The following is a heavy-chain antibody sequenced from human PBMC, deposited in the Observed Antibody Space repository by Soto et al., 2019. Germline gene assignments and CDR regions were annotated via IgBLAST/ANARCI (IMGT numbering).Heavy chain of an antibody. CDR1: VASIRSYY. D-gene: IGHD3-10*01. CDR2: VYTSDYT. CDR3: ARALVGSGSSGSYYPHRYYYYYYGMDV. J-gene: IGHJ6*02. V-gene: IGHV4-4*08. Sequence: SETLSLTCSVSVASIRSYYWHWIRQPPGKGLEWIGYVYTSDYTRYSSSLKSRVTISVDTSKSQFYLRLNSVTAADTAVYYCARALVGSGSSGSYYPHRYYYYYYGMDVWGQGTTVTVS.